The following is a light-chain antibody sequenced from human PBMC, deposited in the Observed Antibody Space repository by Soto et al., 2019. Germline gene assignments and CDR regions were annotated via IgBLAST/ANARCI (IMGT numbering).Light chain of an antibody. V-gene: IGLV2-11*01. J-gene: IGLJ2*01. CDR1: SSDVGGYNY. Sequence: QSALTQPRSVSGSPGQSVTISCTGTSSDVGGYNYVSWYQQHTGKAPKLMVYDVSKRPSGVPDRFSGSKSGNTASLTISGLQAEDEADYYCCSYAGSDTFGVVFGGGTKLTVL. CDR2: DVS. CDR3: CSYAGSDTFGVV.